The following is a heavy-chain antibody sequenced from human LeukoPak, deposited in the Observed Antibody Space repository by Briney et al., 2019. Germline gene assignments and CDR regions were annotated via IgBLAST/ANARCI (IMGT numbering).Heavy chain of an antibody. CDR1: GYTFTSYD. V-gene: IGHV1-8*01. CDR2: MNPNSGNT. Sequence: ASVKVSCKASGYTFTSYDINWVRQAPGQGLEWMGWMNPNSGNTGYAQTFQGRVTKTRNTSISTAYMELSSLRSEDTAVYYCARGVSKLLWFGELSWFDPWGQGTLVTVSS. CDR3: ARGVSKLLWFGELSWFDP. D-gene: IGHD3-10*01. J-gene: IGHJ5*02.